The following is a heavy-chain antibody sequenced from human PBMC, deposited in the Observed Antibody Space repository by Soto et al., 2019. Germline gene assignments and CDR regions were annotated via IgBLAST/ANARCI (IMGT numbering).Heavy chain of an antibody. J-gene: IGHJ5*02. V-gene: IGHV4-30-4*08. Sequence: SETLSLTCTVSGGSISSGDYYWSWIRQPPGKGLEWIGYIYYSGSTYYNPSLKSRVTISVDTSKNQFSLKLSSVTAADTAVYYCARRVQANGVITQDNGLAPWGQGTRVTVSS. CDR3: ARRVQANGVITQDNGLAP. CDR1: GGSISSGDYY. D-gene: IGHD3-10*01. CDR2: IYYSGST.